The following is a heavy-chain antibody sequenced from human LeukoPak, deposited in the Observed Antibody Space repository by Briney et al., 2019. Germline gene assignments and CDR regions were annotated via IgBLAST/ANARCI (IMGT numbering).Heavy chain of an antibody. CDR1: GGSFSGYY. CDR2: INHSGST. V-gene: IGHV4-34*01. CDR3: ARGRVVVVVAATRQTVFDY. J-gene: IGHJ4*02. Sequence: PSETLSLTCAVYGGSFSGYYWSWIRQPPGKGLEWIGEINHSGSTNYNPSLKSRVTKSVDTSKNQFSLKLSSVTAADTAVYYCARGRVVVVVAATRQTVFDYWGQGTLVTVSS. D-gene: IGHD2-15*01.